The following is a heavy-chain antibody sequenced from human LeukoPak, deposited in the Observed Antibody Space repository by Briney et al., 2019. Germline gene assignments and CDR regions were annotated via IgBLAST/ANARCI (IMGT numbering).Heavy chain of an antibody. CDR3: ARDREYFGVVIEKGAFDI. D-gene: IGHD3-3*01. V-gene: IGHV3-53*01. Sequence: PGGSLRLSCAVSGFTVSSNYMSWVRQAPGKGLDCVSVIYIDDSSYYADPVKGRFTISRDNSKNVVYLQMSILRAEDTAVYYCARDREYFGVVIEKGAFDIWGQGTMVTVSS. J-gene: IGHJ3*02. CDR2: IYIDDSS. CDR1: GFTVSSNY.